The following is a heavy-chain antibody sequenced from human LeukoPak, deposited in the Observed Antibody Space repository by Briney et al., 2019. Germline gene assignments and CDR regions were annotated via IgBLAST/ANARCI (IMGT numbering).Heavy chain of an antibody. Sequence: SETLSLTCTVSGGSISSYYWSWIRQPPGKGLEWLGYIYYSGSTNYNTSIESRVTISVDTSKNPFSLKLSSLTAADTAVYYCAADYYDSSGYYSFDYWGQGTLVTVSS. V-gene: IGHV4-59*01. D-gene: IGHD3-22*01. CDR3: AADYYDSSGYYSFDY. CDR1: GGSISSYY. J-gene: IGHJ4*02. CDR2: IYYSGST.